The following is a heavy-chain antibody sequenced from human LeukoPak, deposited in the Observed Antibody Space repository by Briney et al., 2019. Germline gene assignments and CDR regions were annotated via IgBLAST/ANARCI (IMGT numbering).Heavy chain of an antibody. J-gene: IGHJ4*02. V-gene: IGHV1-2*02. CDR2: IIPSSGGT. Sequence: ASVKVSCKASGYTFSVYYIHWVRQAPGQGLEWMGWIIPSSGGTNFAQKFQGRVTMTRDTSISTAYMELSSLTSDDTAVYYCVRGVLGPTSVGYFDYWGQGALVTVSS. CDR1: GYTFSVYY. D-gene: IGHD1-26*01. CDR3: VRGVLGPTSVGYFDY.